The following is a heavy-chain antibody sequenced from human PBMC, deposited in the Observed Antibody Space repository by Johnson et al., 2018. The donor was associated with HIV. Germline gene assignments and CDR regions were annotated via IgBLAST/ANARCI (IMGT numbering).Heavy chain of an antibody. CDR3: AKVRVAGRSVVVSGRDGFDI. D-gene: IGHD3-22*01. CDR2: IRYDGSNK. J-gene: IGHJ3*02. Sequence: QEQLVESGGGVVQPGGSLRLSCAASGFTFSSYGMHWVRQAPGKGLEWVAFIRYDGSNKYYADSEKGRFSISRDNSKNTLYLQMNSLRTEDTAVYYCAKVRVAGRSVVVSGRDGFDIWGQGTMVTVSS. CDR1: GFTFSSYG. V-gene: IGHV3-30*02.